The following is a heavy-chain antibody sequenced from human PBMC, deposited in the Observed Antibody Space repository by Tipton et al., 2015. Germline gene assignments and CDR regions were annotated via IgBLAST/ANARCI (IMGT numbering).Heavy chain of an antibody. CDR2: IYYSGST. J-gene: IGHJ4*02. V-gene: IGHV4-38-2*01. D-gene: IGHD3-9*01. Sequence: LRLSCAASGFTFTTYAMSWVRQPPGKGLEWIGSIYYSGSTYYNPSLKSRVTMSRDTSKNQFSLKLTSVTAADTAVYYCACQDYDSLTRDYQTVDYWGQGTLVTVSS. CDR3: ACQDYDSLTRDYQTVDY. CDR1: GFTFTTYA.